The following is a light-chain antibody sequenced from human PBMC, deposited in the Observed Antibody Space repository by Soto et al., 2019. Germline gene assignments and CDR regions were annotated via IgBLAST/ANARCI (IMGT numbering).Light chain of an antibody. CDR1: QTIDGA. J-gene: IGKJ1*01. CDR2: KAS. V-gene: IGKV1-5*03. CDR3: QQHKSYPRT. Sequence: DIPMTQSPSTLSASVGDRVTITCRASQTIDGALVWYQQKPGKAPTLLIYKASSLESGVPSRFSGSGFGTEFTLTISCLQPDDFATYYCQQHKSYPRTFGQGTKVETK.